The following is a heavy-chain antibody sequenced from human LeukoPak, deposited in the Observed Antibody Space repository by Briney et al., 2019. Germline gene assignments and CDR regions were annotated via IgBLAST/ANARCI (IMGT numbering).Heavy chain of an antibody. D-gene: IGHD6-19*01. CDR1: GFTFSNYA. CDR2: ISSSSSYI. CDR3: ARPRYSSGWPDAFDI. Sequence: GGSLRLSCAASGFTFSNYAMDWVRQAPGKGLEWVSSISSSSSYIYYADSVKGRFTISRDNAKNSLYLQMNSLRAEDTAVYYCARPRYSSGWPDAFDIWGQGTMVTVSS. V-gene: IGHV3-21*01. J-gene: IGHJ3*02.